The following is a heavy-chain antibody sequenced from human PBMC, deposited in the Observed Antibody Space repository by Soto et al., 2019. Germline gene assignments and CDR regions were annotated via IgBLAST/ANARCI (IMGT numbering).Heavy chain of an antibody. D-gene: IGHD5-18*01. CDR2: FDPEDGET. J-gene: IGHJ5*02. V-gene: IGHV1-24*01. CDR1: GYTLTELS. Sequence: ASVKVSCKVSGYTLTELSMHWVRQAPGKGLEWMGGFDPEDGETIYAQKFQGRVTMTEDTSTDTAYMELSSLRSEDTAVSYCATALGGNSGYSYGYFWFDPWRQGNLVNVSS. CDR3: ATALGGNSGYSYGYFWFDP.